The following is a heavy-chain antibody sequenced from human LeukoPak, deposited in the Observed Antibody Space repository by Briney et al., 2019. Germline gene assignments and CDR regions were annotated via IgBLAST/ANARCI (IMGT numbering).Heavy chain of an antibody. J-gene: IGHJ4*02. CDR2: INHSGST. CDR1: GGSFSGYY. V-gene: IGHV4-34*01. CDR3: ARGGLSDSDY. Sequence: SETLSLTCAVYGGSFSGYYWSWIRQPPGKGLEWIGEINHSGSTNYNPSLKSRVTISVDTSKNQFSLKLSSVTAADTAVYYCARGGLSDSDYWGQGTLVTVSS. D-gene: IGHD6-19*01.